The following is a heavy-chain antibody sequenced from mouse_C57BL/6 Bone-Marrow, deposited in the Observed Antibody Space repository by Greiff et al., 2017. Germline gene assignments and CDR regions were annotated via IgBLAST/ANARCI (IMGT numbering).Heavy chain of an antibody. CDR3: ARRILIYYYGRSYVNWYFDV. CDR1: GYTFTSYG. D-gene: IGHD1-1*01. J-gene: IGHJ1*03. CDR2: IYPRSGNT. Sequence: QVQLQQSGAELARPGASVKLSCKASGYTFTSYGISWVKQRTGQGLEWLGEIYPRSGNTYYNEKFKGKATLTADKSSSTAYMELRHLTSEDSAVYCCARRILIYYYGRSYVNWYFDVGGTGTTVTVSA. V-gene: IGHV1-81*01.